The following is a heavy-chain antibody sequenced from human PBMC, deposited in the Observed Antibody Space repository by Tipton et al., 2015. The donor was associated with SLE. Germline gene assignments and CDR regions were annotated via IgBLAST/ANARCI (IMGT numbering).Heavy chain of an antibody. CDR2: IKSKTDGGTT. Sequence: QLVQSGGGLVKPGGSLRLSCAASGFTFSNAWMSWVRQAPGKGLEWVGRIKSKTDGGTTDYAAPVNGRFTISRDDSKNTLYLQMNSLKTEDTAVYYCSTDPSCSSTSCYTPEYFQHWGQGTLVTVSS. J-gene: IGHJ1*01. CDR3: STDPSCSSTSCYTPEYFQH. CDR1: GFTFSNAW. V-gene: IGHV3-15*01. D-gene: IGHD2-2*02.